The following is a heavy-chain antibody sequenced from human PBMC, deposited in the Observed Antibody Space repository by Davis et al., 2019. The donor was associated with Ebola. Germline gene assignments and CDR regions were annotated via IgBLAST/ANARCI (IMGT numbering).Heavy chain of an antibody. V-gene: IGHV4-59*08. CDR1: GGSVSHYY. Sequence: SETLSLTCTVSGGSVSHYYWSWIRQPPGKGLEWIGYIYYSGSTNYNPSLKSRVTISVDTSKNQFSLKLSSVTAADTAVYYCARHGNHYYYGMDVWGQGTTVTVSS. J-gene: IGHJ6*02. CDR3: ARHGNHYYYGMDV. CDR2: IYYSGST. D-gene: IGHD1-14*01.